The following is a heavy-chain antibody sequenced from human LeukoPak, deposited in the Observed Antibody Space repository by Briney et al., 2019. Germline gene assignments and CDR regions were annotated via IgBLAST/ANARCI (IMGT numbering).Heavy chain of an antibody. CDR3: ARVRQTYYDFWSGYYPFDP. J-gene: IGHJ5*02. D-gene: IGHD3-3*01. Sequence: LSETLSLTCTVSGGSISSGGYYWSWIRQHPGKGLEWIGYIYYSGSTYYNPSLKSRVTISVDTSKNQFSLKLSSVTAADTAVYYCARVRQTYYDFWSGYYPFDPWGQGTLVTVSS. V-gene: IGHV4-31*03. CDR2: IYYSGST. CDR1: GGSISSGGYY.